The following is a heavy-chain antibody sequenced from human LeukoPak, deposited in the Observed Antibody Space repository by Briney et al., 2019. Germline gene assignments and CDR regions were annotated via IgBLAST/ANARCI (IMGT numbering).Heavy chain of an antibody. Sequence: SVKVSCKASGGTFSSYAISWVRQAPGQGLEWMGGIIPIFGTANYAQKFQGRVTITADESTSTAYMELSSLRSEDTAVYYCASSPIFGVVTHLYYFDYWGQGTLVTVSS. CDR3: ASSPIFGVVTHLYYFDY. J-gene: IGHJ4*02. CDR1: GGTFSSYA. V-gene: IGHV1-69*13. CDR2: IIPIFGTA. D-gene: IGHD3-3*01.